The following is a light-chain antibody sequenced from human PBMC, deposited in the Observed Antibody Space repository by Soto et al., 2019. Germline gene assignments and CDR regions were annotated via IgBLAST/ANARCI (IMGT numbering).Light chain of an antibody. CDR1: RSNIGAGYD. J-gene: IGLJ2*01. CDR2: GTS. V-gene: IGLV1-40*01. Sequence: QSVLTQPPSVSGAPGQRVTMSCTGSRSNIGAGYDVHWYQQLPGTAPKVLIYGTSNRPSGVPDRFSGSKSDTSASLAITGLQAEDEADYYCQSYDSSLSGVVFGGGTQLTVL. CDR3: QSYDSSLSGVV.